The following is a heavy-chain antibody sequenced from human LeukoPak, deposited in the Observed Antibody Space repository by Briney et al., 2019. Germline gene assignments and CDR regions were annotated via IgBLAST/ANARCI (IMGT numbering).Heavy chain of an antibody. Sequence: PGGSLRLSCAASGFTVSSNYMSWVRQAPGKGLEWVSVIYSGGSTYYADSVKGRFTISRDNSKNTLYLQMNSLRAEDTAVYYCARGNYYGSGSYHNWFDPWGQGTLVTVSS. CDR3: ARGNYYGSGSYHNWFDP. CDR1: GFTVSSNY. J-gene: IGHJ5*02. CDR2: IYSGGST. V-gene: IGHV3-53*01. D-gene: IGHD3-10*01.